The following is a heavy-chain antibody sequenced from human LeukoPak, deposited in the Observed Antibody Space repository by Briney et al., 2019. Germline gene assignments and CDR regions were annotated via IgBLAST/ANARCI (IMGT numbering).Heavy chain of an antibody. CDR1: GGTFSSYA. Sequence: SVKVSCKASGGTFSSYAISWLRQAPGQGLEWMGRIIPIFGTANYAHKFQGRVTITTDESTSTAYMELSSLRSEDTAVYYCARDDGGWSHRGGYFDYWGQGTLVTVTS. J-gene: IGHJ4*02. D-gene: IGHD6-19*01. V-gene: IGHV1-69*05. CDR3: ARDDGGWSHRGGYFDY. CDR2: IIPIFGTA.